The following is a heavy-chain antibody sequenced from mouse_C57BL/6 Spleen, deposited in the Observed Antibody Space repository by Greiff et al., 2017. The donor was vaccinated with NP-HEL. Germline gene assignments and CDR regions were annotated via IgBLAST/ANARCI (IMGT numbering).Heavy chain of an antibody. Sequence: EVHLVESGPELVKPGDSVKISCKASGYSFTGYFMNWVMQSHGKSLEWIGRINPYNGDTFYNQKFKGKATLTVDKSSSTAHMELRSLTSEDSAVYYCASYYGSSYAMDYWGQGTSVTVSS. J-gene: IGHJ4*01. CDR3: ASYYGSSYAMDY. D-gene: IGHD1-1*01. V-gene: IGHV1-20*01. CDR2: INPYNGDT. CDR1: GYSFTGYF.